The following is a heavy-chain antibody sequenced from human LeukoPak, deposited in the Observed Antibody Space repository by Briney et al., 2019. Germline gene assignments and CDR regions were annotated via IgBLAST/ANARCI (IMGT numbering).Heavy chain of an antibody. CDR2: IYYSGSN. CDR3: ARAKSYYDSSGYYYEPFDY. Sequence: SETLSLTCTVSGGTISSYYWSWIRQPPGKGLEWIGYIYYSGSNNYNPSLKSRVTILVDTSKKQFSMKLSSVTAADTAVYYCARAKSYYDSSGYYYEPFDYWGQGTLVTVSS. J-gene: IGHJ4*02. CDR1: GGTISSYY. D-gene: IGHD3-22*01. V-gene: IGHV4-59*01.